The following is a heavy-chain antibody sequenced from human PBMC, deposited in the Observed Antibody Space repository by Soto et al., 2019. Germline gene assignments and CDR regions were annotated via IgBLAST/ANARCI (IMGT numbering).Heavy chain of an antibody. CDR3: ARNRNMGSGWYRY. Sequence: SVKVSCKASGGTFSSYAISWVRQAPGQGLEWMGGIIPIFGTANYAQKFQGRVTIAADESTSTAYMELSSLRSEDTAVYYCARNRNMGSGWYRYWGQGTLVTVSS. CDR2: IIPIFGTA. V-gene: IGHV1-69*13. D-gene: IGHD6-19*01. J-gene: IGHJ4*02. CDR1: GGTFSSYA.